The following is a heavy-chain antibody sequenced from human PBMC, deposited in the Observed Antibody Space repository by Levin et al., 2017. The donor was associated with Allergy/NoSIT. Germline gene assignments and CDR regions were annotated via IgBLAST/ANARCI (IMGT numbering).Heavy chain of an antibody. CDR3: ARDRYYYGSGSYYYDAFDI. CDR2: IKQDGSEK. J-gene: IGHJ3*02. D-gene: IGHD3-10*01. V-gene: IGHV3-7*04. CDR1: GFTFGSYW. Sequence: GGSLRLSCAASGFTFGSYWMSWVRQAPGKGLEWVANIKQDGSEKYYVDSVRGRFTISRDNAKNSLYLQMNSLRAEDTAVYYCARDRYYYGSGSYYYDAFDIWGQGTMVTVSS.